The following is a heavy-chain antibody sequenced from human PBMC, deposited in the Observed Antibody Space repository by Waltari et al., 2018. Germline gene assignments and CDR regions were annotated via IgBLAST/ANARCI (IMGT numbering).Heavy chain of an antibody. CDR2: IIPIFGTA. CDR3: ARSLPDRGSIRAHSSGWYVDY. CDR1: GGTFSSYA. Sequence: QVQLVQSGAAVKKPGSSVKVSCKASGGTFSSYAISWVRQAPGQGLEWMGGIIPIFGTANYAQKFQGRVTITADESTSTAYMELSSLRSEDTAVYYCARSLPDRGSIRAHSSGWYVDYWGQGTLVTVSS. V-gene: IGHV1-69*13. J-gene: IGHJ4*02. D-gene: IGHD6-19*01.